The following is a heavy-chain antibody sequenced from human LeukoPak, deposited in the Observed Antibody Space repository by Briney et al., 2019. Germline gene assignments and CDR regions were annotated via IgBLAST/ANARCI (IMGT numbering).Heavy chain of an antibody. D-gene: IGHD2-8*01. V-gene: IGHV1-2*02. CDR1: GYTFTDYF. CDR2: IDADSGTP. CDR3: ARAGDLNGNPY. Sequence: AASVKVSCKASGYTFTDYFMHWVRQAPGQGLESMGWIDADSGTPTYPQKFQGRVTMTRDTSTSTVYMELSRLISDDTAVYYCARAGDLNGNPYWGQGTLVTVSS. J-gene: IGHJ4*02.